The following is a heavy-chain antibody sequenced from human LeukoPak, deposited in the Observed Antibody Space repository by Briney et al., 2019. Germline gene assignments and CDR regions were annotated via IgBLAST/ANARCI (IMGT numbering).Heavy chain of an antibody. J-gene: IGHJ5*02. Sequence: GASVKVSCKASGYTFTSYYMNWVRQAPGQGLEWMGKINPSDGSTDFAQNFQDRVTMTRDTSTSTVYMELSSLRTEDTAVYYCVRGWWGTDYGWTNWFDPWGQGTLVTVSS. CDR3: VRGWWGTDYGWTNWFDP. D-gene: IGHD4-17*01. CDR2: INPSDGST. CDR1: GYTFTSYY. V-gene: IGHV1-46*01.